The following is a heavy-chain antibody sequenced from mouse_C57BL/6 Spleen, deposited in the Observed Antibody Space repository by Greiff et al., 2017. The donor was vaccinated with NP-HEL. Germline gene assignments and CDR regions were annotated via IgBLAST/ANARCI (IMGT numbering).Heavy chain of an antibody. CDR2: IYPGSGNT. CDR1: GYTFTDYY. Sequence: VQLQQSGAELVRPGASVKLSCKASGYTFTDYYINWVKQRPGQGLEWIARIYPGSGNTYYNEKFKGKATLTAEKSSSTAYMQLSSLTSEDSAVYFCARGNYDYDDAMDYWGQGTSVTVSS. D-gene: IGHD2-4*01. V-gene: IGHV1-76*01. CDR3: ARGNYDYDDAMDY. J-gene: IGHJ4*01.